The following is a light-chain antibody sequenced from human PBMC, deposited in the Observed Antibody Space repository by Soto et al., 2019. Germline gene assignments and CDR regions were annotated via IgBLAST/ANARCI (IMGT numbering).Light chain of an antibody. CDR2: GNS. CDR3: QSYDSSLSGWV. Sequence: QSVLPQPPSVSGAPGQRVTISCNGSSSNIGAGYDVHWYQQLPGTAPKLLISGNSNRPSGVPDRFSGSKSGTSASLAITGLQAEDEADYYCQSYDSSLSGWVFGGGTKLTVL. CDR1: SSNIGAGYD. J-gene: IGLJ3*02. V-gene: IGLV1-40*01.